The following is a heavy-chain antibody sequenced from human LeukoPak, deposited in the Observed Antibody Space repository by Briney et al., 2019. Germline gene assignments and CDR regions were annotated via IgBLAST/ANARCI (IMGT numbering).Heavy chain of an antibody. Sequence: PSETLSLTCTVSGYSISSGYYWSWIRQPPGKGLEWIGYIYYSGSTNYNPSLKSRVTISVDTSKNQFSLKLSSVTAADTAVYYCARSELLWFGGVNSGFDYWGQGTLVTVSS. CDR2: IYYSGST. CDR3: ARSELLWFGGVNSGFDY. V-gene: IGHV4-61*01. D-gene: IGHD3-10*01. CDR1: GYSISSGYY. J-gene: IGHJ4*02.